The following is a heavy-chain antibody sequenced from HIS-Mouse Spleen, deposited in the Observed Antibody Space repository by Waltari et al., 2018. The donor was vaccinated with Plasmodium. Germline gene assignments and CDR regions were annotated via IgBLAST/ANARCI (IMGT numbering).Heavy chain of an antibody. CDR3: ARDRITGTSYFDY. Sequence: QLQLQESGPGLVKPSETLSLTCTVSGGSISSSSYYWGWIRQPAGKGLEWIGSIYYSGSTYYNPSLKGRCTISVDTSKNQFSLKLSSVTAADTAVYYCARDRITGTSYFDYWGQGTLVTVSS. V-gene: IGHV4-39*07. D-gene: IGHD1-7*01. CDR2: IYYSGST. CDR1: GGSISSSSYY. J-gene: IGHJ4*02.